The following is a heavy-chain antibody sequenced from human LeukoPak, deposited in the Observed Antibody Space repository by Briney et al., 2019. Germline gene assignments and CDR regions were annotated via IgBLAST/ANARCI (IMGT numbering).Heavy chain of an antibody. CDR3: ARQKQWEPHFDY. CDR1: GFTFSSYE. Sequence: PGGSLRLSCAASGFTFSSYEMNWVRQAPGKGLEWVSYISSSSSNIYYADSVKGRFTISRDNAKNSLYLQMNSLRAEDTAVYYCARQKQWEPHFDYWGQGTLVTVSS. J-gene: IGHJ4*02. D-gene: IGHD1-26*01. V-gene: IGHV3-48*03. CDR2: ISSSSSNI.